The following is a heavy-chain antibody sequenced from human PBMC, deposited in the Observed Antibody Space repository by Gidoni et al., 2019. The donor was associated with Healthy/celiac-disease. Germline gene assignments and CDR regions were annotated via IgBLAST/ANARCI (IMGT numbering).Heavy chain of an antibody. D-gene: IGHD6-13*01. J-gene: IGHJ4*02. Sequence: QLVQSGAEVKKTGESLRISCKGSGYRFSSYWISWMRQMPGKGLEWMVRIDPRDSYTNNSPSFQGHVTISADTSISTAYLQWGSLKASDTAMYYCARHGIAGTSFDYWGQGTLVTVSS. V-gene: IGHV5-10-1*03. CDR1: GYRFSSYW. CDR3: ARHGIAGTSFDY. CDR2: IDPRDSYT.